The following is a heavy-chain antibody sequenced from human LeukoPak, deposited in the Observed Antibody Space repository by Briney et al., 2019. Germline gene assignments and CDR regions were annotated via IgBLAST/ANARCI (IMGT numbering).Heavy chain of an antibody. J-gene: IGHJ4*02. CDR2: ITTNGAST. CDR1: GFMFSDYY. Sequence: GGSLRLSCVASGFMFSDYYMTWIRQAPGKGLEWISYITTNGASTYYATSVKGRFTISRDNAQNSLFLQMDSLRVEDTAVYYCARGGFIAVAGQFDYWGQGTLVTVSS. D-gene: IGHD6-19*01. CDR3: ARGGFIAVAGQFDY. V-gene: IGHV3-11*01.